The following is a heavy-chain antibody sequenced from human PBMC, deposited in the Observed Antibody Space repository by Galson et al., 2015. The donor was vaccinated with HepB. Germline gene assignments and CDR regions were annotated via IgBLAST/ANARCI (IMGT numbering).Heavy chain of an antibody. CDR1: GFTFSSYA. V-gene: IGHV3-30-3*01. CDR2: ISYDGSNK. D-gene: IGHD6-6*01. Sequence: SLRLSCAASGFTFSSYAMHWVRQAPGKGLEWVAVISYDGSNKYYADSVKGRFTISRDNSKNTLYLQMNSLRAEDTAVYYCARDEYSSSSLRYYYYYGMDVWGQGTTVTVSS. CDR3: ARDEYSSSSLRYYYYYGMDV. J-gene: IGHJ6*02.